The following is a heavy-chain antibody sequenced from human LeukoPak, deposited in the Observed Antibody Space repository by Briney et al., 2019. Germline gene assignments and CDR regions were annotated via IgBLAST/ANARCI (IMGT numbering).Heavy chain of an antibody. J-gene: IGHJ4*02. Sequence: SQTLSLTCAVSGGSISSGGYYWSWIRQPAGKGLEWIGRIYTSGSTNYNPSLKSRVTMSVDTSKNQFSLKLSSVTAADTAVYYCARGLGSYYNIYFDYWGQGTLVTVSS. V-gene: IGHV4-61*02. D-gene: IGHD3-10*01. CDR3: ARGLGSYYNIYFDY. CDR2: IYTSGST. CDR1: GGSISSGGYY.